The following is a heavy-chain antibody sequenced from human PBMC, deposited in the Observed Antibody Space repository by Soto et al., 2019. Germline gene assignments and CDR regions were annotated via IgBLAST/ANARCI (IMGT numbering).Heavy chain of an antibody. CDR2: IYFGGTT. Sequence: WTWIRLHPGKGLEWIGYIYFGGTTYYSPSLKSRVTISADTSKTLFFLRLNSVTAADTAVYYCARGSSSEGPVQMTFDYGGPGTQVTVSS. V-gene: IGHV4-31*02. CDR3: ARGSSSEGPVQMTFDY. J-gene: IGHJ4*01. D-gene: IGHD2-2*01.